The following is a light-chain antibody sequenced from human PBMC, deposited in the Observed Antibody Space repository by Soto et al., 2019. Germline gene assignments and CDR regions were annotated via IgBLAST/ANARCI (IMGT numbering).Light chain of an antibody. CDR3: QQYESTTPT. CDR2: WAS. CDR1: QSVLYSSNNKNY. J-gene: IGKJ2*01. Sequence: DIVMTQSPDSLAVSLGERATINCKSSQSVLYSSNNKNYLAWYQQRPGQPPKLLIYWASTRESGVPDRFSGSGSGTDFNLTITSLQAEDVAVYYCQQYESTTPTFGQGTKLEIK. V-gene: IGKV4-1*01.